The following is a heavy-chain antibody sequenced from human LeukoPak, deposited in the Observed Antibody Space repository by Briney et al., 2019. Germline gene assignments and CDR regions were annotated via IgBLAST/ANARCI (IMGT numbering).Heavy chain of an antibody. J-gene: IGHJ5*02. CDR3: AARIAAAGGP. CDR1: GGSFSGYY. CDR2: INHSGST. Sequence: SSETLSLTCAVHGGSFSGYYWSWIRPPPGKGLEWIGEINHSGSTNYNPSLKSRVTISVDTSKNQFSLKLSSVTAADTAVYYCAARIAAAGGPWGQGTLVTVSS. V-gene: IGHV4-34*01. D-gene: IGHD6-13*01.